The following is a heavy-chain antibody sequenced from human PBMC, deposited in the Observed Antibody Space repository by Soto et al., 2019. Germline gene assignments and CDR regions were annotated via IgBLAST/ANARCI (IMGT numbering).Heavy chain of an antibody. Sequence: SDTLSLTCSVSGASTVSHYHWTWIRQPPGKGLEWMGYIFNSGTTFYNPSLTSRLSISMDTSGNHFSLELRSVTAADTAVYYCALALGPTTGLDYWGQGTQVTVSS. CDR1: GASTVSHYH. CDR2: IFNSGTT. CDR3: ALALGPTTGLDY. D-gene: IGHD1-26*01. J-gene: IGHJ4*02. V-gene: IGHV4-31*02.